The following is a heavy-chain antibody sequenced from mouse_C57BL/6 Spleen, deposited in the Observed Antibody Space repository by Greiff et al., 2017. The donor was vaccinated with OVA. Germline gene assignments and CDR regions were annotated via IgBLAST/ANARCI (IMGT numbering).Heavy chain of an antibody. CDR3: ARWSNWDWFAY. CDR2: IDPSDSET. V-gene: IGHV1-52*01. CDR1: GYTFTSYW. J-gene: IGHJ3*01. D-gene: IGHD4-1*01. Sequence: VQLQQPGAELVRPGSSVKLSCKASGYTFTSYWMHWVKQRPIQGLEWIGNIDPSDSETHYNQKFKDKATLTVDKSSSTAYMQLSSLTSEDSAVYYCARWSNWDWFAYWGQGTLVTVSA.